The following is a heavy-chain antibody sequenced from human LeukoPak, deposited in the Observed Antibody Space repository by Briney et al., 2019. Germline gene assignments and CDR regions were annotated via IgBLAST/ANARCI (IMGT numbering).Heavy chain of an antibody. D-gene: IGHD1/OR15-1a*01. CDR2: INPNSGGT. J-gene: IGHJ6*03. Sequence: ASVQVSCKASGYTFTGYYIYWVRQAPGQGLEWMGWINPNSGGTNYAQKFQGRVIMTRDTSLSTAYMELSRLRSDDTAVYYCARDGEHYSYYYYMDVWGKGTTVTVSS. CDR1: GYTFTGYY. CDR3: ARDGEHYSYYYYMDV. V-gene: IGHV1-2*02.